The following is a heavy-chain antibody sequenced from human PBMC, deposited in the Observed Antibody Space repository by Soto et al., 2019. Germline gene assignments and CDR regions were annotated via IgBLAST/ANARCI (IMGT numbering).Heavy chain of an antibody. Sequence: ASVKVSCKASGYSFTDYHIHWVRQAPGQGLEWLGRINPKSGGTSTAQKFQGWVAMTTDTSISTASMELTRLTSDDTAIYYCARGDSTDCSNGVCSFFYNHDMDVWGQGTTVTVS. J-gene: IGHJ6*02. D-gene: IGHD2-8*01. CDR1: GYSFTDYH. V-gene: IGHV1-2*04. CDR2: INPKSGGT. CDR3: ARGDSTDCSNGVCSFFYNHDMDV.